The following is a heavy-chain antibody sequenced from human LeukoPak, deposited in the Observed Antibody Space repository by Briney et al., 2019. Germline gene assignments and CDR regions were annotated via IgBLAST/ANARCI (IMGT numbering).Heavy chain of an antibody. CDR2: INPNSGGT. Sequence: ASVKVSCKASGYTFTGYYMHRVRQAPGQGLEWMGWINPNSGGTNYAQKFQGRVTMTRDTSISTAYMELSRLRSDDTAVYYCARVRENYGGYTYYYYYGMDVWGQGTTVTVSS. D-gene: IGHD5-12*01. J-gene: IGHJ6*02. CDR3: ARVRENYGGYTYYYYYGMDV. CDR1: GYTFTGYY. V-gene: IGHV1-2*02.